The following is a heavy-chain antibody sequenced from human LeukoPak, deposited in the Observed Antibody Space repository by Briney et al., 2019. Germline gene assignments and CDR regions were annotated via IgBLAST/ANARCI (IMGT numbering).Heavy chain of an antibody. V-gene: IGHV3-66*01. CDR3: ARGGNDFWSGYPKGPFDY. D-gene: IGHD3-3*01. Sequence: GGSLRLSCAASGFTVSSNYMSWVRQAPGKGLEWVSVIYSGGSIYYPDSVKGRFTISRDDAKNSLYLQMNSLRAEDTAGYYCARGGNDFWSGYPKGPFDYWGQGTLVTVSS. CDR1: GFTVSSNY. J-gene: IGHJ4*02. CDR2: IYSGGSI.